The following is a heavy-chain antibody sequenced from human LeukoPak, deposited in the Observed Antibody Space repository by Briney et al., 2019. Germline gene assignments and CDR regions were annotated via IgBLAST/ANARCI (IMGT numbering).Heavy chain of an antibody. Sequence: SVRVSCKASGGTFSSYAISWVRQAPGQGLAGMGRIIPILGIANYAQKFQGRVTITADKSTSTAYMELSSLRSEDTAVYYCARGGGKPGGLDYWGQGTLVTVSS. J-gene: IGHJ4*02. CDR2: IIPILGIA. CDR3: ARGGGKPGGLDY. CDR1: GGTFSSYA. D-gene: IGHD1-1*01. V-gene: IGHV1-69*04.